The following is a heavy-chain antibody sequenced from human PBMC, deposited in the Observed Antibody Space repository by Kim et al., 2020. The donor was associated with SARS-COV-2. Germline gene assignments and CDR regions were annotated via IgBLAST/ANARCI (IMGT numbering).Heavy chain of an antibody. CDR2: IYPGDSDT. J-gene: IGHJ3*02. V-gene: IGHV5-51*01. CDR1: GYSFTSYW. D-gene: IGHD3-22*01. CDR3: ARPAHSSGYWPDAFDI. Sequence: GESLKISCKGSGYSFTSYWIGWVRQMPGKGLEWMGIIYPGDSDTRYSPSFQGQVTISADKSISTAYLQWSSLKASDTAMYYCARPAHSSGYWPDAFDIWGQGTMVTVSS.